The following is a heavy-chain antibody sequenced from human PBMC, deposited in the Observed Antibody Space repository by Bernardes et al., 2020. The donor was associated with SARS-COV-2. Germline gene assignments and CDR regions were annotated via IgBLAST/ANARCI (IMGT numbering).Heavy chain of an antibody. J-gene: IGHJ4*02. D-gene: IGHD2-21*02. CDR3: AKPCSGCRWDCCGN. CDR2: IHPDNGNT. CDR1: GYTFTTYT. Sequence: ASVKVSCKTSGYTFTTYTMHWVRQVPGHSFEWLGWIHPDNGNTEYSENFQGRLTLSRDTSASTVYMELRSLRSEDTAVYFGAKPCSGCRWDCCGNWGQGTLVTVSS. V-gene: IGHV1-3*01.